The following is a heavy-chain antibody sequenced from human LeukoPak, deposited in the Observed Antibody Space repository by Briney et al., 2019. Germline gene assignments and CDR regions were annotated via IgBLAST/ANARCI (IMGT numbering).Heavy chain of an antibody. J-gene: IGHJ4*02. CDR1: GFTFSAYT. Sequence: PGGPLRLSCSASGFTFSAYTMNWVRQAPGQGLEWVSYISSGSSSVYYADSVKGRFTISRDNAKNSLYLQMNSLRAEDTAVYYCARPVDYNAGDYWGQGTLVTVSS. CDR3: ARPVDYNAGDY. CDR2: ISSGSSSV. D-gene: IGHD5-12*01. V-gene: IGHV3-48*04.